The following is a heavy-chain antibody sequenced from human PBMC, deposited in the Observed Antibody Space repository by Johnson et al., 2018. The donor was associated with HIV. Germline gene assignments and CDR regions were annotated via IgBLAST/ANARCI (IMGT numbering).Heavy chain of an antibody. CDR1: GFTFSSYA. CDR3: ARETFPYYYDSSGPYSGAFDI. CDR2: ISSNGGST. J-gene: IGHJ3*02. D-gene: IGHD3-22*01. V-gene: IGHV3-64*01. Sequence: EVQLVESGRNLVQSGGSLRLSCAASGFTFSSYAMHWVRQAPGKGLEYVSAISSNGGSTYYANSVKGRFTISRDNSKNTLYLQMGSLRAKDMAVYYCARETFPYYYDSSGPYSGAFDIWGLGTMVTVSS.